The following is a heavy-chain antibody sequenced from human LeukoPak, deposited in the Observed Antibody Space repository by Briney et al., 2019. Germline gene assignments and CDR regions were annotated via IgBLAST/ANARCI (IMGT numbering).Heavy chain of an antibody. D-gene: IGHD2-8*02. Sequence: EASVKVSCKASGYRFTSYAISWVRQAPGQGLEWMGGIIPIFGTANYAQKFQGRVTITTDESTSTAYMELSSLRSEDTAAYYCARDPGGHYFDYWGQGTLVTVSS. CDR2: IIPIFGTA. CDR1: GYRFTSYA. J-gene: IGHJ4*02. CDR3: ARDPGGHYFDY. V-gene: IGHV1-69*05.